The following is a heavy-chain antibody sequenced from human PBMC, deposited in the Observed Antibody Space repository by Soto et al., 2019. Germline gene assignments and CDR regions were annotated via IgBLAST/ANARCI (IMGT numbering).Heavy chain of an antibody. CDR2: INPKSGDT. Sequence: ASVKVSCKASGGTFSSYAISWVRQAPGQGLEWMGGINPKSGDTSYAQKFQGWVTMTRDTSISTGYMELSRLRSDDTAVYYCARVKDADYRNWFDPWGQGTLVTVSS. CDR1: GGTFSSYA. J-gene: IGHJ5*02. V-gene: IGHV1-2*04. CDR3: ARVKDADYRNWFDP. D-gene: IGHD4-17*01.